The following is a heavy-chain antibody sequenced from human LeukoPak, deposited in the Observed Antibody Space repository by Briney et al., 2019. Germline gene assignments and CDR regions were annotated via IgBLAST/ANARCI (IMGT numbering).Heavy chain of an antibody. CDR1: GFTFSSYA. D-gene: IGHD3-10*01. CDR3: AKDKSLLHAPNWFDP. Sequence: GGSLRLSCAASGFTFSSYAMHWVRQAPGKGLEWVAVISYDGSNKYYADSVKGRFTISRDNSKNTLYLQMNSLRAEDTAVYYCAKDKSLLHAPNWFDPWGQGTLVTVSS. J-gene: IGHJ5*02. V-gene: IGHV3-30-3*01. CDR2: ISYDGSNK.